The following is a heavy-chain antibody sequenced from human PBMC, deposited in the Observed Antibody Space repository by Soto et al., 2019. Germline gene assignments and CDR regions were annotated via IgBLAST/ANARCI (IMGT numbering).Heavy chain of an antibody. CDR1: GFTFSSYW. D-gene: IGHD1-26*01. J-gene: IGHJ6*02. CDR3: AREGGSYSQTDYYYGMDV. Sequence: GGSLRLSCAASGFTFSSYWMHWVRQAPGKGLVWVSRINSDGSSTSYADSVKGRFTISRDNAKNTLYLQMNSLRAEDTAVYYCAREGGSYSQTDYYYGMDVWGQGTTVTVSS. V-gene: IGHV3-74*01. CDR2: INSDGSST.